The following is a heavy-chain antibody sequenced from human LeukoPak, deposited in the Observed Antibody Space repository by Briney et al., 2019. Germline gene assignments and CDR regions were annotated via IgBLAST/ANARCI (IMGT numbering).Heavy chain of an antibody. CDR3: ASNSFDYYGSGSYSVDY. V-gene: IGHV4-38-2*01. Sequence: SETLSLTCAVSGYSISSGHYWGWIRQPPGKGLEWIGSIYHNGDTYYNPSLKSRVTISVDTSKNQFSLKLSSVTAADTAVYYCASNSFDYYGSGSYSVDYWGQGTLVTVSS. CDR1: GYSISSGHY. CDR2: IYHNGDT. D-gene: IGHD3-10*01. J-gene: IGHJ4*02.